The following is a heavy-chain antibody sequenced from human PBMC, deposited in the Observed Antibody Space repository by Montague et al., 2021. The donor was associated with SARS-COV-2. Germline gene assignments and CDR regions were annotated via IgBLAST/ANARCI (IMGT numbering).Heavy chain of an antibody. CDR1: GWSLSGYY. CDR2: INHSGST. Sequence: SETLSLTCAVYGWSLSGYYWSWIRQPPGKGLEWIGEINHSGSTNYNPSLKSRVTISLDTSKNQFSLKLSSVTAAGTAVYYCARGRQRYNWRDDTSYYYGMDVWGQGTTVTVSS. CDR3: ARGRQRYNWRDDTSYYYGMDV. V-gene: IGHV4-34*01. J-gene: IGHJ6*02. D-gene: IGHD1-20*01.